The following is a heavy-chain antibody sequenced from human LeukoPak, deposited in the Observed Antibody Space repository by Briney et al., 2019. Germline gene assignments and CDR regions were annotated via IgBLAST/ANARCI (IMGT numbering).Heavy chain of an antibody. CDR2: IYHSGST. V-gene: IGHV4-38-2*02. CDR1: GYSISSGYY. CDR3: ARVYSSPSPPELYYFDY. Sequence: SETLSLTCTVSGYSISSGYYWGWIRQPPGKGLEWIGSIYHSGSTYYNPSLKSRVTISVDTSKNQFSLKLSSVTAADTAVYYCARVYSSPSPPELYYFDYWGQGTLVTVSS. D-gene: IGHD6-6*01. J-gene: IGHJ4*02.